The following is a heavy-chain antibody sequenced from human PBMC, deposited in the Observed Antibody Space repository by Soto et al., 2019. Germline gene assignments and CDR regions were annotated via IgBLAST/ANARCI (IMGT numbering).Heavy chain of an antibody. V-gene: IGHV3-23*01. CDR3: ARGLGYCSSSSCPLDY. Sequence: PVGSLRLSCAASGFTFSNYAMNWVRQAPGKGLEWVSAISSSGDSTYHADSGKGRFTISRDNSKNTLYLQMNSLRAEDTAVYYCARGLGYCSSSSCPLDYWGQGTLVTVSS. D-gene: IGHD2-2*01. CDR1: GFTFSNYA. J-gene: IGHJ4*02. CDR2: ISSSGDST.